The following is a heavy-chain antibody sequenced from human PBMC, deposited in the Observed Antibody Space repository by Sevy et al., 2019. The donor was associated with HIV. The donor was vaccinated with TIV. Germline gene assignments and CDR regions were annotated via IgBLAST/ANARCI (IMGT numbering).Heavy chain of an antibody. V-gene: IGHV3-33*01. D-gene: IGHD2-8*01. CDR1: GFAPSTYG. J-gene: IGHJ4*02. CDR3: ARDPRMYGDYLLAYFDY. Sequence: GGSLRLSCAASGFAPSTYGMHWVRQAPGKGLEWVAVIGYDGSNKYYADSVKGRFSISRDNSRNTLFLQMDSLRAEDRAVYYCARDPRMYGDYLLAYFDYWGQGTLVTVSS. CDR2: IGYDGSNK.